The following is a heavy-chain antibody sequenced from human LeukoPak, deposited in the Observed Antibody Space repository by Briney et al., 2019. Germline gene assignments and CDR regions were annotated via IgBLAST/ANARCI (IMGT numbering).Heavy chain of an antibody. CDR1: GDSFTSYW. D-gene: IGHD4-23*01. Sequence: GESLKIPCKGPGDSFTSYWIGWARQLPGKGLEGMGIIYPVDSHTRYSPSFQGQVTISADKSISTAYLQWSSLKASDTAMYYCARGKGGNSAPNFDYWGQGTLVTVSS. CDR3: ARGKGGNSAPNFDY. J-gene: IGHJ4*02. V-gene: IGHV5-51*01. CDR2: IYPVDSHT.